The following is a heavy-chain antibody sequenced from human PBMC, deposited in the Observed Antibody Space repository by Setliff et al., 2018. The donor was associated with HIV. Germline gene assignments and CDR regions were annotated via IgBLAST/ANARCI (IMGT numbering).Heavy chain of an antibody. CDR2: INHSGST. V-gene: IGHV4-34*01. D-gene: IGHD6-6*01. CDR1: GGSFSGYY. CDR3: ARLSSYRSSSYYFDY. J-gene: IGHJ4*02. Sequence: SETLSLTCAVYGGSFSGYYWNWIRQPPGKGLEWIGEINHSGSTNYNPSLKSRVTISVDTSKNQFSLKLNSVTAADTAVYHCARLSSYRSSSYYFDYWGQGALVTVSS.